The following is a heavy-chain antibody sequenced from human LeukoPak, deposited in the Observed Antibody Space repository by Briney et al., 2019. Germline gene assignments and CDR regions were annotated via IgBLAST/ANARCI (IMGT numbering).Heavy chain of an antibody. D-gene: IGHD1-1*01. Sequence: GESLKISCKGSGYSFTSYWIGWVRQMPGKGLEWMGIIYPGDSDTRYSPSFQGQVTISADKSIKTAYLQWSSLKASDTAIYYCARRGGGSTGGFYFDYWGQGSLVTVSS. CDR3: ARRGGGSTGGFYFDY. CDR1: GYSFTSYW. J-gene: IGHJ4*02. CDR2: IYPGDSDT. V-gene: IGHV5-51*01.